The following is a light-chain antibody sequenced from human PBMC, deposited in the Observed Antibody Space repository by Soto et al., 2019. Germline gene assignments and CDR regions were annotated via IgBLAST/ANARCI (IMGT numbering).Light chain of an antibody. CDR1: SSNIGAGYD. Sequence: QSVLTQPPSVSGAPGQRVTISCTGSSSNIGAGYDVHWYQQLPGKAPKLLIYGNSNRPPAVPDRFSGSKSGTSASLAITGLQAEDEADYYCQSYDSSLSGWVFGGGTKLTVL. V-gene: IGLV1-40*01. J-gene: IGLJ3*02. CDR2: GNS. CDR3: QSYDSSLSGWV.